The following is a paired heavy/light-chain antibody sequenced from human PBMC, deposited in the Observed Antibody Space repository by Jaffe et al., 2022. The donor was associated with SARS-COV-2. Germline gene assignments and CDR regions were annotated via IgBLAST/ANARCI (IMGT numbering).Heavy chain of an antibody. CDR1: GFTFSTYA. V-gene: IGHV3-30*04. CDR2: ILSHGRNN. Sequence: QAQLVESGGGVVQPGRSLRLSCAASGFTFSTYAMHWVRQAPGRGLEWVAGILSHGRNNYHADSVKGRFTISRDNSENTLSLQMNSLRPEDTAVYFCVRDNDYYDSSRGGFEIWGQGTTVTVSS. J-gene: IGHJ3*02. D-gene: IGHD3-22*01. CDR3: VRDNDYYDSSRGGFEI.
Light chain of an antibody. J-gene: IGLJ1*01. V-gene: IGLV3-19*01. CDR2: GKN. Sequence: SSELTQDPAVSVALGQTVRITCRGDLLRGYYAGWYQQKPRQAPVLVIFGKNSRPSGVPDRFSGSNSGNTASLTITGAQAEDEADYFCNSRDSSGYHYVFGTGTKVTVL. CDR1: LLRGYY. CDR3: NSRDSSGYHYV.